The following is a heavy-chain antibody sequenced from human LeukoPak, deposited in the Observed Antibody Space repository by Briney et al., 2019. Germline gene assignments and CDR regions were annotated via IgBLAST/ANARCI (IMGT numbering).Heavy chain of an antibody. D-gene: IGHD6-6*01. J-gene: IGHJ4*02. CDR2: IYYSGST. CDR3: ARVDPDSSSTLEVFDY. Sequence: SETLSLTCTVSGGSISSYYWSWIRQPPGKELEWIGYIYYSGSTNYNPSLKSRVTISVDTSKNQFSLKLSSVIAADTAVYYCARVDPDSSSTLEVFDYWGQGTLVTVSS. V-gene: IGHV4-59*01. CDR1: GGSISSYY.